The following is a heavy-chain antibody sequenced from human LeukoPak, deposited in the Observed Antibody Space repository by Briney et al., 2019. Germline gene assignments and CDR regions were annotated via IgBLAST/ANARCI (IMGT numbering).Heavy chain of an antibody. CDR1: GFTVSSHY. CDR3: ARDRGLGGEYCSGGSCDDDY. V-gene: IGHV3-66*01. Sequence: GGSLRLSCAPSGFTVSSHYMSWVRQAPGKGLEWVSVIYSGGSTYYADSVKGRFTISRDNSKNALYLQMNSLRAEDTAVYYCARDRGLGGEYCSGGSCDDDYWGQGTLVTVSS. D-gene: IGHD2-15*01. J-gene: IGHJ4*02. CDR2: IYSGGST.